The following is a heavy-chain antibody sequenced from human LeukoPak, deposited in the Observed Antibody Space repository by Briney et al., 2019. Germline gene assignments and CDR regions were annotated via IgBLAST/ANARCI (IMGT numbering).Heavy chain of an antibody. CDR2: IDKSGTTI. Sequence: KSGGSLRLSCVASGFTFSDSYMTWIRQAPGKGLEWVSFIDKSGTTIYYADSVKGRFTTSRDNADNSLYLQMSSLRAEDTAVYYCARDKVVGPTHFDYWGQGTLVTVSS. J-gene: IGHJ4*02. CDR3: ARDKVVGPTHFDY. CDR1: GFTFSDSY. V-gene: IGHV3-11*04. D-gene: IGHD1-26*01.